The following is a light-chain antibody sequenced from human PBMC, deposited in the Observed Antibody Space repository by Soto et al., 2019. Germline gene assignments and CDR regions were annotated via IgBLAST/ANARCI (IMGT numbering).Light chain of an antibody. V-gene: IGKV3-20*01. CDR2: GAS. Sequence: EIVMTQSPATLCLSPGERATLSCRASQSVSSSYLAWYQQKPGQAPRLLIYGASSRATGIPDRFSGSGSGTDFTLTISRLEPEDFAVYYCQQYGSSPLTFGQGTKVDIK. CDR3: QQYGSSPLT. J-gene: IGKJ1*01. CDR1: QSVSSSY.